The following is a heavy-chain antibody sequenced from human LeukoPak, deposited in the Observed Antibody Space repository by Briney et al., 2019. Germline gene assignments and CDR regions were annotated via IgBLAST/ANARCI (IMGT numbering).Heavy chain of an antibody. J-gene: IGHJ6*02. D-gene: IGHD5-18*01. CDR2: IYDSGST. V-gene: IGHV4-59*01. CDR3: ARDRGGYSYEGYYGIDV. Sequence: SETLSLTCTVSGGFIRSYYWSWIRQPPGKGLEWIGYIYDSGSTNYNPSLKSRVTISVATSKYQFSLKLTSVTAADTAVYYCARDRGGYSYEGYYGIDVWGQGTTFTVSS. CDR1: GGFIRSYY.